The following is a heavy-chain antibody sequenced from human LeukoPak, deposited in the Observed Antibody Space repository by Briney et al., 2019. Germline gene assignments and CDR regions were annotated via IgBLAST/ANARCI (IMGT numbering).Heavy chain of an antibody. J-gene: IGHJ4*02. Sequence: GGSLRLSCAASGFTFSNYSMHWVRQAPGKGLEWVAVIWYDGSNKYYGDSVKGRFTISRDNSKNTLYLQMNSLRAEDTAVYYCARDGQDXGDYXXYFDYWXQG. CDR3: ARDGQDXGDYXXYFDY. D-gene: IGHD4-17*01. CDR1: GFTFSNYS. V-gene: IGHV3-33*01. CDR2: IWYDGSNK.